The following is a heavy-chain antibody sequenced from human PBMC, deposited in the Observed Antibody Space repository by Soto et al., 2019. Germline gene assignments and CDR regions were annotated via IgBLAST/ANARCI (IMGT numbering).Heavy chain of an antibody. D-gene: IGHD2-15*01. CDR3: AKDPGYCSGGSCYREYYFDY. V-gene: IGHV3-30*18. CDR2: ISYDGSNK. Sequence: QVQLVESGGGVVQPGRSLRLSCAASGFTLSSYGMHWVRQAPGKGLEWVAVISYDGSNKYYADSVKGRFTISRDNSKNTLYLQMNSLRAEDTAVYYCAKDPGYCSGGSCYREYYFDYWGQGTLVTVSS. J-gene: IGHJ4*02. CDR1: GFTLSSYG.